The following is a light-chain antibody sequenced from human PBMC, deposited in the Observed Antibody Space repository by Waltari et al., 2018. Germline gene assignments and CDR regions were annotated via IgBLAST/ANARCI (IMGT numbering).Light chain of an antibody. J-gene: IGLJ3*02. CDR3: SSYADSDTWV. V-gene: IGLV2-23*01. CDR1: SRDFGNHNL. Sequence: QSALTQPASVSGSPGQSITISCSGTSRDFGNHNLVSWYQRHPGKPPKLIIYAASKRPSDISNHFSASKSGNTASLTISGLQAEDEADYFCSSYADSDTWVFGGGTRLTVL. CDR2: AAS.